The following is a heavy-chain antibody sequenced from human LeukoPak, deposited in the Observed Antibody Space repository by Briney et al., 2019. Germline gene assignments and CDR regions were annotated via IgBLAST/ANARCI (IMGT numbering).Heavy chain of an antibody. CDR1: GFTFSNYG. J-gene: IGHJ4*02. D-gene: IGHD3-10*01. Sequence: PGGTLRLSCAASGFTFSNYGMSWVRQAPGKGLQWVSAISGSGDSTYYADSVKGRFTISRDNSKNTLYLQMNSLRAEDTAVYYCAKDTRGVSCRYWGQGTLVTVSS. V-gene: IGHV3-23*01. CDR3: AKDTRGVSCRY. CDR2: ISGSGDST.